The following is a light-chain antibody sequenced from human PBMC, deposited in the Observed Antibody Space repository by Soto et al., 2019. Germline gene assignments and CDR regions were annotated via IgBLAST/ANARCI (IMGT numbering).Light chain of an antibody. CDR1: SSDVGGYNF. Sequence: QSALTQPASGSGSHGQSITISCTGTSSDVGGYNFVTWYQQHPGKAPKLVIHDVTRRPSGVSNRFSGSKSGTTASLTISGLQAEDEADYYCCSYASSTSYVFGTGTKVTVL. V-gene: IGLV2-14*01. CDR3: CSYASSTSYV. CDR2: DVT. J-gene: IGLJ1*01.